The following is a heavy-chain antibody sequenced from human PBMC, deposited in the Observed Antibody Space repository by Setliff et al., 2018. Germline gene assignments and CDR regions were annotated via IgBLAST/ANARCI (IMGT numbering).Heavy chain of an antibody. J-gene: IGHJ3*02. CDR2: ISGAGTTV. D-gene: IGHD3-22*01. Sequence: SLRLSCAASGFRFSDLYMSWVRQVPGKGLEWLSKISGAGTTVYYADSVRGRFTISRDNAKNSLYLQMNSLRAEDSAVYYCASDRDYYDNGYYDALEMWGQGTTVTVAS. CDR3: ASDRDYYDNGYYDALEM. CDR1: GFRFSDLY. V-gene: IGHV3-11*04.